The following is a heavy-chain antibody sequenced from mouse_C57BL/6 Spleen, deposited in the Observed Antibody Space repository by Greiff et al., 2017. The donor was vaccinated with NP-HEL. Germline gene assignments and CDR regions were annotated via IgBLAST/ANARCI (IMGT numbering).Heavy chain of an antibody. CDR1: GYTFTSYW. D-gene: IGHD1-1*01. Sequence: QVQLQQPGAELVKPGASVKLSCKASGYTFTSYWMQWVTQRPGQGLEWIGEIDPSDSYTNYNQKFKGKATFTLDTSSSTAYMQLSSLTFEDSAVYYCATRTVITTGVATDYWGQGTTLTVSS. J-gene: IGHJ2*01. CDR3: ATRTVITTGVATDY. V-gene: IGHV1-50*01. CDR2: IDPSDSYT.